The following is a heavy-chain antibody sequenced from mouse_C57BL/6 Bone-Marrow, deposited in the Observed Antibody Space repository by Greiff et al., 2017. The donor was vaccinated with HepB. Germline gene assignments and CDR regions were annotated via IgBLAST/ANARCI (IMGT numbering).Heavy chain of an antibody. V-gene: IGHV5-16*01. Sequence: EVMLVESEGGLVQPGSSMKLSCTASGFTFSDYYMAWVRQVPEKGLEWVANINYDGSSTYYLDSLKSRFIISRDNAKNILYLQMSSLKSEDTATYYCAREGLYYGSSFAYWGQGTLVTVSA. CDR3: AREGLYYGSSFAY. J-gene: IGHJ3*01. D-gene: IGHD1-1*01. CDR1: GFTFSDYY. CDR2: INYDGSST.